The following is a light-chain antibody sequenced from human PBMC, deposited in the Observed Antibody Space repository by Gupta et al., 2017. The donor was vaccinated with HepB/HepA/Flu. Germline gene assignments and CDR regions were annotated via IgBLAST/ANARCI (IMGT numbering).Light chain of an antibody. CDR2: RNI. CDR1: DSNIAKNS. J-gene: IGLJ2*01. CDR3: AVWDDSRSGVI. Sequence: SVVTQPPSVSGTPGQRVTISCSGSDSNIAKNSVGWYQQFPGTAPNLLICRNIQRSSGVPDRFSGSKSGTSASLAISGLRAEDEADYFCAVWDDSRSGVIIGGGTKLTVL. V-gene: IGLV1-47*01.